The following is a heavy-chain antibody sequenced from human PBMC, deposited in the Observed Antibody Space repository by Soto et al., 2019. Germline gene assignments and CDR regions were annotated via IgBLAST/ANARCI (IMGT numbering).Heavy chain of an antibody. Sequence: QEQLVESGGGVVQPGRSLRLSCAASGFSFRNYGIHWVRQAPGKGVDWVAVIWYDGSKRYYADSVRGRFTISRDNHGNAVHLQMDSVRAEDGAVYYCERGWGSGGHHGCWDVWGQGTTV. CDR2: IWYDGSKR. V-gene: IGHV3-33*01. J-gene: IGHJ3*01. CDR3: ERGWGSGGHHGCWDV. D-gene: IGHD6-19*01. CDR1: GFSFRNYG.